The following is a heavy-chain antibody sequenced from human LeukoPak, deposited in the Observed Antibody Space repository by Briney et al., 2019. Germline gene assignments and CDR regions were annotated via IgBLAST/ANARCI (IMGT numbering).Heavy chain of an antibody. CDR1: GGSFSGYY. CDR2: INHSGST. Sequence: PSETLSLTCAVYGGSFSGYYWSWIRQPPGKGLEWIGEINHSGSTNYNPSLKSRVTISVDTSKNQFSLKLSSVTAADTAVYYCARVRSSSWSPVSDYWGQGTLVTVSS. CDR3: ARVRSSSWSPVSDY. V-gene: IGHV4-34*01. D-gene: IGHD6-13*01. J-gene: IGHJ4*02.